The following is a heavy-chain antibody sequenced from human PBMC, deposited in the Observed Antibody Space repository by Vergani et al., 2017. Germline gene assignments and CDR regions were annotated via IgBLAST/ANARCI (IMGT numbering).Heavy chain of an antibody. CDR1: GFTFSSYG. J-gene: IGHJ4*02. V-gene: IGHV3-20*01. D-gene: IGHD6-6*01. CDR3: ARALDSSSSGVVDY. Sequence: VQLVESGGGVVQPGRSLRLSCAASGFTFSSYGMHWVRQAPGKGLEWVSGINWNGGSTGYADSVKGRFTISRDNAKNSLYLQMNSLRAEDTALYHCARALDSSSSGVVDYWGQGTLVTVSS. CDR2: INWNGGST.